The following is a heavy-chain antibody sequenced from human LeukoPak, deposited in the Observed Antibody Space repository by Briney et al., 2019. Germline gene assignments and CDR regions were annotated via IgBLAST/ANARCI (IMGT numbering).Heavy chain of an antibody. CDR1: GGSFSGYY. CDR3: ARDQPNIYDILPGSYYYYYGMDV. CDR2: IYYSGST. J-gene: IGHJ6*02. V-gene: IGHV4-59*01. Sequence: ETLSLTCTVHGGSFSGYYWSWIRQPPGKGLEWIGYIYYSGSTNYNPSLKSRVTISVDTSKNQFSLKLSSVTAADTAVYYCARDQPNIYDILPGSYYYYYGMDVWGQGTTVTVSS. D-gene: IGHD3-9*01.